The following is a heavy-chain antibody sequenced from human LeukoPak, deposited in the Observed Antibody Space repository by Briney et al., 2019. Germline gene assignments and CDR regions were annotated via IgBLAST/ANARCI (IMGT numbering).Heavy chain of an antibody. CDR1: GGSISSYY. CDR3: ARLVTMIVVVIPISNWFDP. V-gene: IGHV4-59*12. D-gene: IGHD3-22*01. CDR2: LYYSGST. J-gene: IGHJ5*02. Sequence: SETLSLTCTVSGGSISSYYWTWIRQPPGKGLEWIGSLYYSGSTNYNPSLKSRVTISVDTSKNQFSLKLSSVTAADTAVYYCARLVTMIVVVIPISNWFDPWGQGTLVTVSS.